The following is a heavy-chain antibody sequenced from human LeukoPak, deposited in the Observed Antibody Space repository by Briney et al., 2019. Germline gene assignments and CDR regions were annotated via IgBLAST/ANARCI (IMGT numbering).Heavy chain of an antibody. V-gene: IGHV4-59*01. CDR2: IYYSGST. CDR3: ARDSHYDILTGSEYYYYGMDV. Sequence: SETLSLTCTVSGGSFSSYYWSWIRQPPGKGLEWIGYIYYSGSTNYNPSLKSRVTISVDTSKNQFSLKLSSVTAADTAVYYCARDSHYDILTGSEYYYYGMDVWGQGTTVTASS. J-gene: IGHJ6*02. D-gene: IGHD3-9*01. CDR1: GGSFSSYY.